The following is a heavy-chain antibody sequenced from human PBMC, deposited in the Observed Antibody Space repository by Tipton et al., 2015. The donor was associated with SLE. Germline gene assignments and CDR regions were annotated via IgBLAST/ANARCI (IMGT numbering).Heavy chain of an antibody. D-gene: IGHD3-16*01. CDR1: GGSISSYY. CDR2: IYYSGST. Sequence: TLSLTCTVSGGSISSYYWSWIRQPPGKGLEWIGYIYYSGSTNYNPSLKSRVTISVDTSKNQFSLKLSSVTAADTAVFYCARVRVGDMDAFDIRGQGTMVTVSS. V-gene: IGHV4-59*01. J-gene: IGHJ3*02. CDR3: ARVRVGDMDAFDI.